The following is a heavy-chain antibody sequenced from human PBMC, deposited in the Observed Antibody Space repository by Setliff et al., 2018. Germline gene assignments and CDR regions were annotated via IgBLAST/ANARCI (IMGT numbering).Heavy chain of an antibody. CDR3: AQTKGFVDGYLDP. Sequence: ASVKVSCKASADTFTGYYVHWVRQVPGQGLEWMGWINGNSGVTKYAQKFQGRVTMTSETSISIVYMDLTRLTSDDTAVYYCAQTKGFVDGYLDPWGQGTLVTVSS. V-gene: IGHV1-2*02. CDR1: ADTFTGYY. D-gene: IGHD2-21*02. CDR2: INGNSGVT. J-gene: IGHJ5*02.